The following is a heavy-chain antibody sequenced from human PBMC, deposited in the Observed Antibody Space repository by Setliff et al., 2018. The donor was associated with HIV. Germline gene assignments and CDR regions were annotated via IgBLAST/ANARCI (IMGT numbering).Heavy chain of an antibody. J-gene: IGHJ5*02. CDR1: GFTFSGSA. Sequence: HPGGSLRLSCAGSGFTFSGSALNWVRQASGKGLEWVGRIRSKANSYATEYAASVKGRFTVSRDDSKNTAHLQLSSLKVDDTAMYFCAASADGDCATTSCTNWFDPWGQGTLVTVSS. V-gene: IGHV3-73*01. D-gene: IGHD2-21*01. CDR2: IRSKANSYAT. CDR3: AASADGDCATTSCTNWFDP.